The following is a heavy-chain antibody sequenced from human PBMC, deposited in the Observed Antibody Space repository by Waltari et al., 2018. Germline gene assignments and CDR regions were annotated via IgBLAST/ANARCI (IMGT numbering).Heavy chain of an antibody. J-gene: IGHJ4*02. Sequence: QVQLQQSGPGLVKPSPTLSLTCAISGARAHNNAVAWNWVRQSPSRGLEWLGRTYYMSKWYNDYEVSVKSRITINPETSKNQVSLQLNSVTPDDTAVYYCTRAAGRRFDYWGQGTAVTVSS. CDR1: GARAHNNAVA. CDR3: TRAAGRRFDY. CDR2: TYYMSKWYN. V-gene: IGHV6-1*01.